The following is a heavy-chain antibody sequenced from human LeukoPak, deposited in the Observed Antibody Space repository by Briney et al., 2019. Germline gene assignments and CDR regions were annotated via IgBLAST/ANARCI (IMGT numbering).Heavy chain of an antibody. CDR1: GLTFRNAW. V-gene: IGHV3-15*01. CDR2: TKSETDGGTT. J-gene: IGHJ4*02. D-gene: IGHD4-17*01. Sequence: GGSLRLSCAASGLTFRNAWMSWVRQAPGKGLEWVGRTKSETDGGTTDYAAPVKGRFTISRDDSKNMLYLQMNSLKTEDTAVYYCTTDPGDYEIYWGQGTLVTVSS. CDR3: TTDPGDYEIY.